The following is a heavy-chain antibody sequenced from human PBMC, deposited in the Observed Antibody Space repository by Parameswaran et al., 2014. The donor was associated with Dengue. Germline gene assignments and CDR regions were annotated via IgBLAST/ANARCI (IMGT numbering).Heavy chain of an antibody. Sequence: RWIRQPPGKGLEWVSYIGSNDYTIYYADSVKGRFTISRDNAKNSLYLQMNSLRAEDTAVYYCARDVHIDYWGQGTLVTVSS. V-gene: IGHV3-11*01. CDR2: IGSNDYTI. J-gene: IGHJ4*02. CDR3: ARDVHIDY.